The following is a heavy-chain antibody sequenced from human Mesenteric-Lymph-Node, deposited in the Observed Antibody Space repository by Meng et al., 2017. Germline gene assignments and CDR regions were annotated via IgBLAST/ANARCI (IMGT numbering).Heavy chain of an antibody. V-gene: IGHV3-74*01. J-gene: IGHJ4*02. Sequence: EVQLVGSGGGVVQPGGSLRLSCAASGFSFSNYWMHWVRQAPGKGLVWVSFINTDGSNTAYAYSVKGRFTISRDNAKNTLYLQMNSLRVEDTAIYYCADITAGFWGQGTLVTVSS. D-gene: IGHD3-10*01. CDR3: ADITAGF. CDR1: GFSFSNYW. CDR2: INTDGSNT.